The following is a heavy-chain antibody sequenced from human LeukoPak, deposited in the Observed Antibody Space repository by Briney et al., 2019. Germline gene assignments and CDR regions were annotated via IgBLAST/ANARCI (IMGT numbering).Heavy chain of an antibody. CDR3: AKEGAYCITTSCYDGEHDAFDI. Sequence: PGGSLRLSCAASGFTFSSYSMNWVRQAPGKGLEWVSYISSSSSTIYYADSVKGRFTISRDNAKNTLYLQMNSLRAEDTAVYFCAKEGAYCITTSCYDGEHDAFDIWGQGTMVTVSS. CDR1: GFTFSSYS. D-gene: IGHD2-2*01. J-gene: IGHJ3*02. CDR2: ISSSSSTI. V-gene: IGHV3-48*01.